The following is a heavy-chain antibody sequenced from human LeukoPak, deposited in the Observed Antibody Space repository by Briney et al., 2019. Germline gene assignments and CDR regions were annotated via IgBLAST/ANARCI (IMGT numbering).Heavy chain of an antibody. CDR2: IRYDGSNK. CDR1: GFTFSSYG. J-gene: IGHJ4*02. V-gene: IGHV3-30*02. Sequence: PGGSLRLSCAASGFTFSSYGMHWVRQAPGKGLEWVAFIRYDGSNKYYADSVKGRFTISRDNSKNTLYLQMNSLRAEDTAVYYCAKDRANWGTSDFDYWGQGTLVTVSS. CDR3: AKDRANWGTSDFDY. D-gene: IGHD7-27*01.